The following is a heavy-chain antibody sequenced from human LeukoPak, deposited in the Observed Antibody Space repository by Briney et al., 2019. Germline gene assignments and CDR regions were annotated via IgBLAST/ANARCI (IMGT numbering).Heavy chain of an antibody. D-gene: IGHD6-19*01. CDR2: IRYDGSNK. J-gene: IGHJ4*02. CDR3: ARLGGIAVAGTGDH. Sequence: GGSLRLSCAASGFTFSNYGMHWVRQAPGKGLEWVAFIRYDGSNKYYADSVKGRFTISRDNSKNTLYLQMNSLRAEDTAVYYCARLGGIAVAGTGDHWGQGTLVTVSS. V-gene: IGHV3-30*02. CDR1: GFTFSNYG.